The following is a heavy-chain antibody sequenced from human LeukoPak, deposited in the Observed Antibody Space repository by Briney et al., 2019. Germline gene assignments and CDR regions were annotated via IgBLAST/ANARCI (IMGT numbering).Heavy chain of an antibody. CDR2: INPSGGST. J-gene: IGHJ4*02. CDR1: GYTFTSYY. D-gene: IGHD1-26*01. CDR3: ATVIATATFDY. Sequence: ASVKVSCKASGYTFTSYYMHWVRQAPGQGLEWMGIINPSGGSTSYAQKFQGRVTMTEDTSTDTAYMELSSLRSEDTTVYYCATVIATATFDYWGQGTLVTVSS. V-gene: IGHV1-46*01.